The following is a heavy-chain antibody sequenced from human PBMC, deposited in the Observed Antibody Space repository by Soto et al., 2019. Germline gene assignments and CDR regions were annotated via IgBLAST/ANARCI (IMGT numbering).Heavy chain of an antibody. CDR3: ARALSTVTTDY. D-gene: IGHD4-4*01. CDR2: ISAYNRNT. J-gene: IGHJ4*02. V-gene: IGHV1-18*01. CDR1: GYTFTSYG. Sequence: QVQLVQSGAEVKKPGASVKVSCKASGYTFTSYGISWVRQAPGQGLGWMGWISAYNRNTKDAQKLQGSVTMTTDTATSTAYMELRSLRSDATAVYYCARALSTVTTDYWGQGTLVTVSS.